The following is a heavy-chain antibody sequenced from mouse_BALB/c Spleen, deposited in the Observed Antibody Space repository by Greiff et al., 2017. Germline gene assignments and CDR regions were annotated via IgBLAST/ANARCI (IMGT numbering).Heavy chain of an antibody. Sequence: QVHVKQSGPELVRPGVSVKISCKGSGYTFTDYAMHWVKQSHAKSLEWIGVISTYYGNTNYNQKFKGKATMTVDKSSSTAYMELARLTSEDSAIYYCARTLSYYAMDYWGQGTSVTVSS. CDR1: GYTFTDYA. J-gene: IGHJ4*01. V-gene: IGHV1-67*01. CDR2: ISTYYGNT. CDR3: ARTLSYYAMDY.